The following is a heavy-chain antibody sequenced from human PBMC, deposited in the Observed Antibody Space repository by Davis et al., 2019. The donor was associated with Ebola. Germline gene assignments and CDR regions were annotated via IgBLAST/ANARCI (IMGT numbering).Heavy chain of an antibody. CDR3: ARDYGDYGSYFDY. D-gene: IGHD4-17*01. CDR2: INAGTSNT. J-gene: IGHJ4*02. Sequence: ASVKVSCKASGYIFTSYAMHWVRQAPGQRPEWMGWINAGTSNTKFSQKFQGRVSIAGDTSASTAYMELTSLRSEDTAVYYCARDYGDYGSYFDYWGQGTLVTVSS. CDR1: GYIFTSYA. V-gene: IGHV1-3*01.